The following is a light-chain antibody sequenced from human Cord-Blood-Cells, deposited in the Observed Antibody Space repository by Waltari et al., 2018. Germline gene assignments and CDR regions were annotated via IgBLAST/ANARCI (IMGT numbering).Light chain of an antibody. Sequence: SSELTQDPAVSVALGQTVRITCQGDSLRSYYASWYKQKPGQAPVLVIYGKNNRPSCIPDRFSGSSSGNTASLTITGAQPEDEADYYCNSRDSSGNHWVFGGGTKLTVL. CDR2: GKN. CDR3: NSRDSSGNHWV. V-gene: IGLV3-19*01. CDR1: SLRSYY. J-gene: IGLJ3*02.